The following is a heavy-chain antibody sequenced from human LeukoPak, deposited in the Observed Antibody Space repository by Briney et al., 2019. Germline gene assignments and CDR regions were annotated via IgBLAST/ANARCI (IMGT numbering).Heavy chain of an antibody. CDR2: IYHSGST. Sequence: PSGTLSLTCAVSGGSISSSNWWSWVRQPPGKGLEWIGEIYHSGSTNYNPSLKSRVTISVDKSKNQFSLKLSSVTAADTAVYYCASQTPYSSSSPPPPSYFDYWGQGTLVTVSS. CDR3: ASQTPYSSSSPPPPSYFDY. J-gene: IGHJ4*02. V-gene: IGHV4-4*02. CDR1: GGSISSSNW. D-gene: IGHD6-6*01.